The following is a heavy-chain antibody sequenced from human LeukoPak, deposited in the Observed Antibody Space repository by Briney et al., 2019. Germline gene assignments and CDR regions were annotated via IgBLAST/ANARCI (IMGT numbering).Heavy chain of an antibody. D-gene: IGHD4/OR15-4a*01. J-gene: IGHJ3*01. CDR1: GYTFIGYY. V-gene: IGHV1-2*02. CDR2: INPDSGDT. Sequence: ASVKVSCKASGYTFIGYYMHWVRQAPGQGLEWMGWINPDSGDTNYAQKFQGRVTMTRDTSISTAYMELSRLRSDDTAAYFCAKVRGGAVAFDVWGQGTMVTVTS. CDR3: AKVRGGAVAFDV.